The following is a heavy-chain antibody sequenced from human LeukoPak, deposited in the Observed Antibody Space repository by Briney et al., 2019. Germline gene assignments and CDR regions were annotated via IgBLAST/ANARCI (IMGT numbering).Heavy chain of an antibody. V-gene: IGHV1-2*02. CDR1: GYTFTGYY. CDR2: INPNSGGT. D-gene: IGHD2-2*01. CDR3: ARDAELIVVVPAAIDY. Sequence: GASVKVSCKASGYTFTGYYMHWVRQVPGQGLEWMGWINPNSGGTNYAQKFQGRVTMTRDTSISTAYMELSRLRSDDTAVYYCARDAELIVVVPAAIDYWGQGTLVTVSS. J-gene: IGHJ4*02.